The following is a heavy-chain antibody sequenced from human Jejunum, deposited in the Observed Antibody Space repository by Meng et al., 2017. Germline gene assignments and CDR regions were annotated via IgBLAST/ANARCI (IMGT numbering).Heavy chain of an antibody. CDR3: ARGGPAPGNSYSFDY. CDR2: ISRISNTI. D-gene: IGHD6-13*01. V-gene: IGHV3-48*03. Sequence: GGSLRLSWAASGFTFRNYEMTWVRQAPGKGLEWVSYISRISNTIFQADTVRGRFTTSRDNAGNSLYLQMNSLRADDTAIYYCARGGPAPGNSYSFDYWGQGTLVTVSS. J-gene: IGHJ4*02. CDR1: GFTFRNYE.